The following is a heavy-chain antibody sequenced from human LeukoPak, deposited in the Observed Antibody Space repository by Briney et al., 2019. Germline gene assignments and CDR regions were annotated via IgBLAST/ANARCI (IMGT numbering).Heavy chain of an antibody. V-gene: IGHV4-59*01. CDR3: ARAFQTYYYDSSGYYPRHHFDY. D-gene: IGHD3-22*01. CDR2: IYYSGST. Sequence: KPSETLSLTCTVSGGSISSYYWSWIRQPPGKGLEWIGYIYYSGSTNHNPSLKSRVTISVDTSKNQFSLKLSSVTAADTAVYYCARAFQTYYYDSSGYYPRHHFDYWGQGTLVTVSS. CDR1: GGSISSYY. J-gene: IGHJ4*02.